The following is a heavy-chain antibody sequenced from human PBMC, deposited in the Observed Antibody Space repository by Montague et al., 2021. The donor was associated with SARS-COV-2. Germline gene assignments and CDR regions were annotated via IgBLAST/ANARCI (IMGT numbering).Heavy chain of an antibody. V-gene: IGHV6-1*01. CDR2: TYYRSKWYN. D-gene: IGHD2-8*01. CDR1: GDSVSSNRAA. Sequence: CAISGDSVSSNRAAWNWIRQSPSRGLEWLGRTYYRSKWYNDYAVSVKSRITINPDTSKNQFSLQLNSVTPEDTAVYYCARDDPYCTNGVCYTGSWSDPWGQGTLVTVSS. CDR3: ARDDPYCTNGVCYTGSWSDP. J-gene: IGHJ5*02.